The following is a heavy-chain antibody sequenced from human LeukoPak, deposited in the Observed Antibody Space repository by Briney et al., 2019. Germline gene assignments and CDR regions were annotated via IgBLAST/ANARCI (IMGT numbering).Heavy chain of an antibody. J-gene: IGHJ3*02. CDR2: INRDGSTE. D-gene: IGHD3-10*01. CDR1: GFIFNTYW. CDR3: AKDSSTRITVVFDI. Sequence: PGGSLRLSCEASGFIFNTYWMTWVRQAPGKGLEWVANINRDGSTEHYVDSVKGRFTISRDNAKNSLYLQMNSLRAEDTALYYCAKDSSTRITVVFDIWGQGTMVTVSS. V-gene: IGHV3-7*03.